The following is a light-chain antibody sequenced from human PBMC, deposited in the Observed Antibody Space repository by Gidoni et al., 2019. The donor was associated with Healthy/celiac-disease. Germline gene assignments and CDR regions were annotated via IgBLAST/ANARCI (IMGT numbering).Light chain of an antibody. CDR3: QQYGSSHPWT. Sequence: EIVLTKSPGTLSLSPGERATLSCRASQSVSSSYLAWYQQKPGQAPRLLIYGASSRATGIPDRFSGSGSGTDFTLTISRLEPEDFAVYYCQQYGSSHPWTFGQGTKVEIK. V-gene: IGKV3-20*01. CDR1: QSVSSSY. CDR2: GAS. J-gene: IGKJ1*01.